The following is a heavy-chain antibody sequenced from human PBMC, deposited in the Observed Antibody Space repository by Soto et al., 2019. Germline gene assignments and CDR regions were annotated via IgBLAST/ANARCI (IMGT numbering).Heavy chain of an antibody. V-gene: IGHV4-59*08. D-gene: IGHD3-9*01. CDR3: ARHPRDILTGYSYNSPYYYYYYMDV. CDR2: IYYSGST. J-gene: IGHJ6*03. CDR1: GGSISSYY. Sequence: SETLSLTCTVSGGSISSYYWSWIRQPPGKGLEWIGYIYYSGSTNYNPSLKSRVTISVDTSKNQFSLKLSSVTAADPAVYYCARHPRDILTGYSYNSPYYYYYYMDVWGKGTTVTVSS.